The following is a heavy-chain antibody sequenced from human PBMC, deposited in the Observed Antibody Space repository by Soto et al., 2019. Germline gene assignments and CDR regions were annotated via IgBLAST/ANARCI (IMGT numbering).Heavy chain of an antibody. V-gene: IGHV1-69*01. Sequence: QVQLVQSGAEVKKPGSSVKVSCKASGGTFNNYAISWVRQAPGQGLEWMGGIIPIIGTADYAHKFQGRLAISAHESTGTTFMELSSLRSEDTALYYCARGGVDVVATSAFDYWGQGPLVTVSS. D-gene: IGHD5-12*01. CDR3: ARGGVDVVATSAFDY. J-gene: IGHJ4*02. CDR2: IIPIIGTA. CDR1: GGTFNNYA.